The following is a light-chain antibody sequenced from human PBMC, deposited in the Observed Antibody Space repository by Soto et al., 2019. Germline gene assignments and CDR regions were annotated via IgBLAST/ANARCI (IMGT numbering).Light chain of an antibody. CDR3: QQYGISPT. CDR1: HSVSSNY. CDR2: DVS. Sequence: EIVLTQSPGTLSLSPGERATLSCRSSHSVSSNYLAWYQQKPGQAPRLLIYDVSSRATGIPDRFSDSGSGTDFTLTISRLEPVEFAVYYCQQYGISPTFGQGTKVEIK. V-gene: IGKV3-20*01. J-gene: IGKJ1*01.